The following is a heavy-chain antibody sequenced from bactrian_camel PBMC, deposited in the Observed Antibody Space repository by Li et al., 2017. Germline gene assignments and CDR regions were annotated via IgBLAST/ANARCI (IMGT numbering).Heavy chain of an antibody. CDR1: GSTYSSPC. D-gene: IGHD1*01. CDR2: IYIGGGSL. Sequence: VQLVESGGDSVQAGGSLRLSCVVSGSTYSSPCRGWFHQAPGKEREGVAGIYIGGGSLYYGDSVKGRFTISQDRAKNTVNLQMNNLKPEDSGMYYCATGRWKRDVCNATNWGQGTQVTVS. CDR3: ATGRWKRDVCNATN. V-gene: IGHV3S40*01. J-gene: IGHJ4*01.